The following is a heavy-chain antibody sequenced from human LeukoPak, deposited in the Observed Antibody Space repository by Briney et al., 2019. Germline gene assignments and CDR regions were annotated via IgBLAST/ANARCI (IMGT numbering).Heavy chain of an antibody. D-gene: IGHD6-19*01. V-gene: IGHV6-1*01. CDR2: TYYRSKWYN. CDR3: ARWYSSPVVDSSSGWFRPYYYYYYMDV. Sequence: SQTLSLTCAISGDSVSSNSAAWNWIRQSPSRGLEWLGRTYYRSKWYNDYAVSVKSRITINPDTSKNQFSLQLNSVTPEDTAVYYCARWYSSPVVDSSSGWFRPYYYYYYMDVWGKGTTVTVSS. J-gene: IGHJ6*03. CDR1: GDSVSSNSAA.